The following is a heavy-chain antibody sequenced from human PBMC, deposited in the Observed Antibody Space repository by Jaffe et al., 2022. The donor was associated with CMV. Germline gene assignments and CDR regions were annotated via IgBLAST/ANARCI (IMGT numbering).Heavy chain of an antibody. D-gene: IGHD3-16*01. CDR1: GFTFDDFT. Sequence: DVQLVESGGGLVQPGRSLRLSCAASGFTFDDFTMHWVRQAPGKGLEWVSGITSTGGVRGYADSVKGRFTISRDNTKNSLFLQMNSLGPEDTAFYYCAKERLGHIDYWGQGALVTVSS. CDR2: ITSTGGVR. CDR3: AKERLGHIDY. V-gene: IGHV3-9*01. J-gene: IGHJ4*02.